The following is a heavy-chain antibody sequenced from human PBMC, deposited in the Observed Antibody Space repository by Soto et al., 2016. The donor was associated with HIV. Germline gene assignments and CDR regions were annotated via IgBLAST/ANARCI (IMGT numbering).Heavy chain of an antibody. D-gene: IGHD4-17*01. CDR3: ARSYSDFVGYYYYYYMDV. J-gene: IGHJ6*03. V-gene: IGHV4-59*01. Sequence: QVQLQESGPGLVKPSETLSLTCTVSGDSISGYYWSWIRQLPGKGLEWIGYVFYSGSTKYNPSLKSRVTISVDTSKNQFSLKLSSVTAADTAVYYCARSYSDFVGYYYYYYMDVWGNGPRSPSP. CDR1: GDSISGYY. CDR2: VFYSGST.